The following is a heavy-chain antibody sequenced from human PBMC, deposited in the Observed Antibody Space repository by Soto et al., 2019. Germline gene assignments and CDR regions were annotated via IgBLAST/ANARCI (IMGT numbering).Heavy chain of an antibody. CDR3: ARVERGTATTVVDAFDI. CDR2: MNHSGGT. Sequence: QVQLQQWGAGLLKPSETLSLTCAVYGGFVSSGSYYWSWIRHPPGKGLEWIGEMNHSGGTHFNPSLKSRVTISVDTSKNQFSLKMSSVTAADTALYYCARVERGTATTVVDAFDIWGPGTMVTVSS. V-gene: IGHV4-34*01. J-gene: IGHJ3*02. D-gene: IGHD1-1*01. CDR1: GGFVSSGSYY.